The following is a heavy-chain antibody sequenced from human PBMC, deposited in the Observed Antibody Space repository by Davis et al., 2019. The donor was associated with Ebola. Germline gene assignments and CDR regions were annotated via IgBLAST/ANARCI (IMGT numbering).Heavy chain of an antibody. J-gene: IGHJ4*02. CDR1: GYSFTSYW. Sequence: KVSCKGSGYSFTSYWIGWVRQMPGKGLEWMGRIDPSDSYTNYSPSFQGHVTISADKSISTAYLQWSSLKASDTAMYYCARSRPGYSSGWYDYWGQGTLVTVSS. CDR3: ARSRPGYSSGWYDY. D-gene: IGHD6-19*01. CDR2: IDPSDSYT. V-gene: IGHV5-10-1*01.